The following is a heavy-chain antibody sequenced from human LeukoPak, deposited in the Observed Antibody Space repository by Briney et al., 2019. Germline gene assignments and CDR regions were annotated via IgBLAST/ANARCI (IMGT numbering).Heavy chain of an antibody. D-gene: IGHD6-13*01. CDR3: ARATGYSSSWYHRGYYFDY. CDR2: IYSGGST. CDR1: GFTVSSNY. J-gene: IGHJ4*02. V-gene: IGHV3-53*01. Sequence: PGGSLRLSCAASGFTVSSNYMSWVRQAPGKGLEWVSVIYSGGSTYYADSVKGRFTLSRDNSQNPLHLQMNSLRAEDPAVYYCARATGYSSSWYHRGYYFDYWGQGTLVTVSS.